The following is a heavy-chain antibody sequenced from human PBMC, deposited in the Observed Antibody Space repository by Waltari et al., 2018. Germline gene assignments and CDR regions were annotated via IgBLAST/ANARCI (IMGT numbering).Heavy chain of an antibody. Sequence: QVQLVQSGAEVKKPGSSVKVSCKASGGTFSSYAISWVRQAPGQGLEWMGGIITILGISNYSQKFQGRVTITEDKSTSTAYMGLGSLRSEDTAVYYCAREGPYCSGGSCYGHAFDIWGQGTMVTVSS. V-gene: IGHV1-69*10. CDR2: IITILGIS. J-gene: IGHJ3*02. D-gene: IGHD2-15*01. CDR3: AREGPYCSGGSCYGHAFDI. CDR1: GGTFSSYA.